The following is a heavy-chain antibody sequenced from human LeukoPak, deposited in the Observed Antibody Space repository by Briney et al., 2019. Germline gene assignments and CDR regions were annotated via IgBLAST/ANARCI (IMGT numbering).Heavy chain of an antibody. V-gene: IGHV2-5*02. J-gene: IGHJ6*03. Sequence: SGPTLVKPTQTLTLTCTFSGFSLSTSGVGVGWIRQPPGKALEWLALIYWDDDKRYSPSLKSRLTITKDTSKNQVVLTITNMDPVDTATYYCAHSSGRDGYNYPPYYYYMDVWGKGTTVTVSS. CDR2: IYWDDDK. CDR1: GFSLSTSGVG. D-gene: IGHD5-24*01. CDR3: AHSSGRDGYNYPPYYYYMDV.